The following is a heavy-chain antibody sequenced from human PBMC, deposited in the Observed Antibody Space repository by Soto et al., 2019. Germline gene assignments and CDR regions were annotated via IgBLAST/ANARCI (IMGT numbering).Heavy chain of an antibody. CDR2: INHSGST. V-gene: IGHV4-34*01. Sequence: SETLSLTCAVYGGSFSGYYWSWIRQPPGKGLEWIGEINHSGSTNYNPSLKSRVTISVDTSKNQFSLKLSSVTAADTAVYYCARVGSSWFFDYWGQGTLVTVSS. CDR3: ARVGSSWFFDY. J-gene: IGHJ4*02. CDR1: GGSFSGYY. D-gene: IGHD6-13*01.